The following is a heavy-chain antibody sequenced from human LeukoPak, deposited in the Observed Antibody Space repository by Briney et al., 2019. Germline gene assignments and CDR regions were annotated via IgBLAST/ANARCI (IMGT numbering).Heavy chain of an antibody. D-gene: IGHD1-14*01. CDR1: GGSISSDNYY. Sequence: SETLSLTCTVSGGSISSDNYYWSWIRQPPGKGREWIGYIYHSGSIYYIPSLKSRVTMSVDRSKNQFSLKLNSVTAADTAVYYCARRPQGTAFDIWGQGTMVTVSS. CDR3: ARRPQGTAFDI. J-gene: IGHJ3*02. V-gene: IGHV4-30-2*01. CDR2: IYHSGSI.